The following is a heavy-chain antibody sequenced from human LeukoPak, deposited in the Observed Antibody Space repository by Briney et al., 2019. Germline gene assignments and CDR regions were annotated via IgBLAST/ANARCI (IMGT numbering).Heavy chain of an antibody. CDR3: TKGDIMITFGGAFDI. V-gene: IGHV1-69*01. J-gene: IGHJ3*02. CDR2: IIPIFGTA. D-gene: IGHD3-16*01. Sequence: ASVKVSCKASVGTFSSYAISWVRQAPGQGLEWMGGIIPIFGTANYAQKFQGRVTIIADESTSTAYMELSSLRSEDTAVYYCTKGDIMITFGGAFDIWGQGTMVTVSS. CDR1: VGTFSSYA.